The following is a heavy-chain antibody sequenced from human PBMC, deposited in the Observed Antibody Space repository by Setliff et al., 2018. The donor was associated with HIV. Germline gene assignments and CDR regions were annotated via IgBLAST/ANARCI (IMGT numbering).Heavy chain of an antibody. CDR2: INPSGGST. Sequence: ASVKVSCKASGYTFTSYYIHWVRQAPGQGLEWMGRINPSGGSTSYAQKFQGRVTMTRDTSTSTVYMELSSLRSEDTAMYYCARRGAPQQIDRDSWGHGTLVTVSS. CDR1: GYTFTSYY. J-gene: IGHJ5*01. CDR3: ARRGAPQQIDRDS. D-gene: IGHD3-10*01. V-gene: IGHV1-46*01.